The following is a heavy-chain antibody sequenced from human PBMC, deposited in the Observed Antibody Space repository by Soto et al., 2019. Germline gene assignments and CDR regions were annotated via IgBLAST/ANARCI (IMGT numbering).Heavy chain of an antibody. D-gene: IGHD3-22*01. CDR1: GGSITSSSHF. CDR3: ARPAWDSSGHYYAGDEY. CDR2: INYSGSI. Sequence: QLQLQESGPGLVKPSETLSLTCTVSGGSITSSSHFWGWIRQPPGKGLEWIGSINYSGSIYYNPSLKSRVTMSVDTSKNQFSLKLSSVTAADTAMYYCARPAWDSSGHYYAGDEYWGQGTLVTVSS. V-gene: IGHV4-39*01. J-gene: IGHJ4*02.